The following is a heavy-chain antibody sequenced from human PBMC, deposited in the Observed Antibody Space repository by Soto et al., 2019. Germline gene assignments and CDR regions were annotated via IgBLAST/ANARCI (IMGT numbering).Heavy chain of an antibody. D-gene: IGHD3-10*01. J-gene: IGHJ6*02. V-gene: IGHV3-23*01. Sequence: EVQLLESGGGLVQPGGSLRLSCAASGFTFSSYAMTWVRKAPGKGLKWVSAISGSGGSTYYADSVKGRFTISRDNSKNTLYLQMNSLRAEDTAVYYCANRPMVRGEFVYYYYGMDVWGQGTTVTVSS. CDR2: ISGSGGST. CDR3: ANRPMVRGEFVYYYYGMDV. CDR1: GFTFSSYA.